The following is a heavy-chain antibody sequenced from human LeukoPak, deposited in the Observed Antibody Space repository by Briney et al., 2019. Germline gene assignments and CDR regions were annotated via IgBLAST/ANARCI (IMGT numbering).Heavy chain of an antibody. J-gene: IGHJ4*02. CDR1: GGSFSGYY. CDR2: INHSGST. Sequence: SETLSLTCAVYGGSFSGYYWSWIRQPPGKGLEWIGEINHSGSTNYNPSLKSRVTISVDTFKNQFSLKLSSVTAADTAVYYCARGGVVGATTPWHYWGQGTLVTVSS. CDR3: ARGGVVGATTPWHY. D-gene: IGHD1-26*01. V-gene: IGHV4-34*01.